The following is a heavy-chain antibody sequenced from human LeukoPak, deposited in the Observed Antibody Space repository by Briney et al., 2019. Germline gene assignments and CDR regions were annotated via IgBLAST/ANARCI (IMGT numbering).Heavy chain of an antibody. CDR2: IYYSGSP. CDR1: GGSISRYY. CDR3: ARGRMGSSGWYDDY. D-gene: IGHD6-19*01. J-gene: IGHJ4*02. Sequence: TTSETLSLTCTVSGGSISRYYWSWIRQPPGKGLEWLGYIYYSGSPNYDPSLKSRVIISVDTSNNQFSLNLSSVTAADTAVYYCARGRMGSSGWYDDYWGQGTLVTVSS. V-gene: IGHV4-59*01.